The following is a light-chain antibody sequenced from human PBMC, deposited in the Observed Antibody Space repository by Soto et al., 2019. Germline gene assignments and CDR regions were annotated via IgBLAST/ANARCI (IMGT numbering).Light chain of an antibody. CDR3: QHRSDWPAS. CDR2: DAS. Sequence: VVLTQSPATLSLSPVERATLSCMASQSVDTYLSWYQQKPGQAPRLLIFDASKRAAGIPARFSGSGSWTDFTLTISSLEPEDFAVYYCQHRSDWPASFGQGTRLEIK. V-gene: IGKV3-11*01. J-gene: IGKJ5*01. CDR1: QSVDTY.